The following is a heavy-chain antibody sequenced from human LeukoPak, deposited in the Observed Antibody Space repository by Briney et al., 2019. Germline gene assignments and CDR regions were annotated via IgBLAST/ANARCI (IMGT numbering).Heavy chain of an antibody. CDR3: ARAPRGPGIDY. J-gene: IGHJ4*02. V-gene: IGHV4-34*01. CDR2: INHTGST. Sequence: SETLSLTCDVYGGSFSAYYWTWIRQPPGKGLEWIGEINHTGSTNHNPSLKSRLTISLDTSKNLFSLKLSSVTAADTAVYYCARAPRGPGIDYWSQGTLVTVSS. CDR1: GGSFSAYY.